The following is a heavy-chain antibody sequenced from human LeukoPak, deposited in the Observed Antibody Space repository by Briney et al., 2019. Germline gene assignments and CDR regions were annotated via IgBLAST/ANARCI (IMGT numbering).Heavy chain of an antibody. CDR2: ISYDGSNK. J-gene: IGHJ4*02. CDR3: ARDPIYYDSSGSTYFDY. D-gene: IGHD3-22*01. Sequence: GRSLRLSCAASGFTFSSYAMHWVRQAPGKGLEWVAVISYDGSNKYYAGSVKGRFTISRDNSKNTLYLQMNSLRAEDTAVYYCARDPIYYDSSGSTYFDYWGQGTLDSLSS. V-gene: IGHV3-30*04. CDR1: GFTFSSYA.